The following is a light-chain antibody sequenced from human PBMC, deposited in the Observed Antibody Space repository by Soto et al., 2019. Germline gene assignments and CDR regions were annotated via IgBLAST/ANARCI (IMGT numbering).Light chain of an antibody. J-gene: IGKJ1*01. CDR3: QQYNDWPLT. CDR2: GAF. Sequence: EIVMTQSPVTLSVSPGERVTLSCRASQSVSSSLAWYQQKPGQAPSLLIYGAFTRATGIPARFSGTGSGTEFTLTISSLQSEDFALYYCQQYNDWPLTFGQGTKVDI. V-gene: IGKV3-15*01. CDR1: QSVSSS.